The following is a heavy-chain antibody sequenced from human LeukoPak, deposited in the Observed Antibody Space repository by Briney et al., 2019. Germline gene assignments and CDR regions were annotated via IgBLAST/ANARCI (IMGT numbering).Heavy chain of an antibody. Sequence: KPGGSLRLSCAASGFTFSSYSMNWVRQAPGKGLEWVSSISSSSSYIYYADSVKGRFTISRDNAKNSLYLQMNSLRAEDTAVYYCARDKDCSGGSCYSVRDYWGQGTLVTVSS. J-gene: IGHJ4*02. D-gene: IGHD2-15*01. CDR3: ARDKDCSGGSCYSVRDY. V-gene: IGHV3-21*01. CDR1: GFTFSSYS. CDR2: ISSSSSYI.